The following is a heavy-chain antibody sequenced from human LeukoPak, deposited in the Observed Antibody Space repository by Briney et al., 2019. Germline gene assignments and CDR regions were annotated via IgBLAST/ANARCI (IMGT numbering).Heavy chain of an antibody. Sequence: PSETLSLTCAVYGGSFSGYYWSWIRQPPGKGPEWIGEINHSGSTNYNPSLKSRVTISVDTSKNQFSLKLSSVTAADTAVYYCARGFGSWNYWGQGTLVTVSS. D-gene: IGHD2-15*01. CDR3: ARGFGSWNY. V-gene: IGHV4-34*01. J-gene: IGHJ4*02. CDR1: GGSFSGYY. CDR2: INHSGST.